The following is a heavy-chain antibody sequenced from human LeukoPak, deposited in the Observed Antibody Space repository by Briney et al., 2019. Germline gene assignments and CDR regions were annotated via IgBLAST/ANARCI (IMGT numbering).Heavy chain of an antibody. CDR2: IYYTGDT. CDR3: ARESSVTATY. D-gene: IGHD2-15*01. CDR1: GDSVTNTRYY. J-gene: IGHJ4*02. Sequence: SETLSLTCTVSGDSVTNTRYYWGWIRQPPGKGLEWIGTIYYTGDTYYNPSLKSRVTISVDTSNGQFSLELTSVTAADTAVYYCARESSVTATYWGQGTLVIVSS. V-gene: IGHV4-39*07.